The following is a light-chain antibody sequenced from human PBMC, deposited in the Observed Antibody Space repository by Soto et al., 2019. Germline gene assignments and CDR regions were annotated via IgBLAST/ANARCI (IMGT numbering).Light chain of an antibody. CDR1: QSSSSW. CDR3: QQYSTYSWT. Sequence: DIQMTQSPSTLSASVGDRVTITCRASQSSSSWLAWYQQKPGKAPKLLIYKASNLESGVPSRFRGSGSGTECTLTISSLQPDDFATYYCQQYSTYSWTFGQGTQVEIK. J-gene: IGKJ1*01. V-gene: IGKV1-5*03. CDR2: KAS.